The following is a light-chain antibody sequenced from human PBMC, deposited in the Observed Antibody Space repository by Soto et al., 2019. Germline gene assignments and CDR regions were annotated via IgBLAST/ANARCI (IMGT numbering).Light chain of an antibody. J-gene: IGKJ1*01. V-gene: IGKV3-20*01. Sequence: EIVMTPSPGTLSLSSGERATLSCRASQSVSSSYLAWHQQKPGQAPMLLIYGATNRATGIPDRFSGSGSGTDFTLTISRLEPEDFAVYYCQQYGSSGTFGQGTKVDIK. CDR1: QSVSSSY. CDR3: QQYGSSGT. CDR2: GAT.